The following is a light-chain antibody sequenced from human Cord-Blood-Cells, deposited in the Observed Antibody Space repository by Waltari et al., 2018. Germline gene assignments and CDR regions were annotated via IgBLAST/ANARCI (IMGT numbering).Light chain of an antibody. J-gene: IGKJ1*01. CDR2: WAS. CDR1: QSVFYSSNNKNY. V-gene: IGKV4-1*01. Sequence: DIVMTQSPDSSAVSVGGRATINCKSSQSVFYSSNNKNYLVWYQQKPGQAPKLLIYWASTLESGVPDRFSGSGSGTDFTLTISSLQAEDVAVYYCQQYYSTPWTFGQGTKVEIK. CDR3: QQYYSTPWT.